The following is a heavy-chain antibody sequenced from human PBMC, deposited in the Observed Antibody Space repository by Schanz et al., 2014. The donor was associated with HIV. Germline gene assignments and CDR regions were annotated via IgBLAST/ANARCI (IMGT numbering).Heavy chain of an antibody. CDR1: GFNFNNYA. D-gene: IGHD6-19*01. CDR2: IGTAGDT. CDR3: VRRYSSGPHYYGMDV. V-gene: IGHV3-13*01. Sequence: EVQLLESGGGLEQPGGSLRLSCAASGFNFNNYAMTWVRQAPGKGLEWVSGIGTAGDTYYAGSVKGRFTISRENAKNSLYLQMNSLRAGDTAMYYCVRRYSSGPHYYGMDVWGQGTTVTVSS. J-gene: IGHJ6*02.